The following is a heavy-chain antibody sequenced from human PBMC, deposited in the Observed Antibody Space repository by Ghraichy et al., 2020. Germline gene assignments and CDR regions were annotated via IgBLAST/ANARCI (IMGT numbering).Heavy chain of an antibody. CDR2: INPNSGGT. CDR1: GYTFTGYY. Sequence: ASVKVSCKASGYTFTGYYMHWVRQAPGQGLEWMGWINPNSGGTNYAQKFQGRVTMTRDTSISTAYMELSRLRSDDTAVYYCARDRPITMVRGVIWGMDVWGQGTTVTVSS. V-gene: IGHV1-2*02. D-gene: IGHD3-10*01. CDR3: ARDRPITMVRGVIWGMDV. J-gene: IGHJ6*02.